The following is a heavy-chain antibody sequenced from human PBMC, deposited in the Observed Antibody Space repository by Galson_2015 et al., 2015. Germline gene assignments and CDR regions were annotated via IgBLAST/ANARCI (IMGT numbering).Heavy chain of an antibody. D-gene: IGHD4-17*01. CDR1: GYTFTSYY. CDR2: INPSGGST. V-gene: IGHV1-46*01. CDR3: ARGPPRHDYGDYVYDY. J-gene: IGHJ4*02. Sequence: SVKVSCKASGYTFTSYYMHWVRQAPGQGLEWMGIINPSGGSTSYAQKFQGRVTMTRDTSTSTVYMELSSLRSEDTAVYYCARGPPRHDYGDYVYDYWGQGTLVTVSS.